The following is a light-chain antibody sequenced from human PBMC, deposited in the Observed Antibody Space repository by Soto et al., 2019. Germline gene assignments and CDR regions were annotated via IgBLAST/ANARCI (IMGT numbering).Light chain of an antibody. CDR1: QSVRSGY. V-gene: IGKV3-20*01. Sequence: DIVLEQSPGPLSLSPGESATLSCRASQSVRSGYLAWYQQKPGQAPRLLIYGASSRASGIRDSFSGSGSGTDFTLHISRLEPEDVAVYYCQQYATSPSTFGQGTKLEIK. CDR3: QQYATSPST. J-gene: IGKJ2*01. CDR2: GAS.